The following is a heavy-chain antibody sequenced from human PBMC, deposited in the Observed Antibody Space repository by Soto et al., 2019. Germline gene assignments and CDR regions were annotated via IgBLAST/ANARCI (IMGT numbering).Heavy chain of an antibody. J-gene: IGHJ4*02. CDR2: INHSGST. Sequence: QVQLQQWGAGLLKPSETLSLTCAVYGGSFSGYYWSWIRQPPGKGLEWIGEINHSGSTNYNPSLKGRVTISVDTSKHQFSLKLSSVTAADTAVYYCARRLMVRGVIPQFWGFDYWGQGTLVTVSS. CDR3: ARRLMVRGVIPQFWGFDY. D-gene: IGHD3-10*01. V-gene: IGHV4-34*01. CDR1: GGSFSGYY.